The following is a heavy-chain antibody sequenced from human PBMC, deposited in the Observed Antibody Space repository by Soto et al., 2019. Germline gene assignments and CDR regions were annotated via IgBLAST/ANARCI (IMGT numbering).Heavy chain of an antibody. CDR1: GFTFSSYA. Sequence: QVQLVESGGGVVQPGRSLRLSCAASGFTFSSYAMHWVRQAPGKGLEWVAVISYDGSNKYYADSVKGRFTISRDNSKNTLYRQRNSLRAEDAAVYYCARGIPGAYWGKGSLVTVSS. J-gene: IGHJ4*02. V-gene: IGHV3-30-3*01. CDR2: ISYDGSNK. CDR3: ARGIPGAY. D-gene: IGHD2-8*02.